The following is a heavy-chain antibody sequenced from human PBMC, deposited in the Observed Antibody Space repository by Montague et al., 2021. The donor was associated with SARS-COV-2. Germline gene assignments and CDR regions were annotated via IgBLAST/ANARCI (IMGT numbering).Heavy chain of an antibody. CDR1: GFTFSSYS. Sequence: SLRLSCAASGFTFSSYSMNWVRQAPGKGLEWVSSISSSSSYIYYADSVKGRFTISRDNAKNSLYLQMNSLRAEDTAVYYCARDIDIVVVPAATAIYYYGMDAWGQGTTVTVSS. J-gene: IGHJ6*02. CDR3: ARDIDIVVVPAATAIYYYGMDA. V-gene: IGHV3-21*01. CDR2: ISSSSSYI. D-gene: IGHD2-2*01.